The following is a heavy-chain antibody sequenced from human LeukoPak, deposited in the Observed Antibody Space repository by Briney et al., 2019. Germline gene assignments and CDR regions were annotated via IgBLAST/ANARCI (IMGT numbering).Heavy chain of an antibody. D-gene: IGHD4-17*01. Sequence: GGSLRLSCAASGFTFSTHAFSWVRQAPGKGLEWVSAISDTGYWTFYADSVKGRFTISRDTSMNTVYLQMNSLRAEDTAVYYCARLNFGDDYWGQGTLVTVSS. CDR2: ISDTGYWT. CDR1: GFTFSTHA. CDR3: ARLNFGDDY. J-gene: IGHJ4*02. V-gene: IGHV3-23*01.